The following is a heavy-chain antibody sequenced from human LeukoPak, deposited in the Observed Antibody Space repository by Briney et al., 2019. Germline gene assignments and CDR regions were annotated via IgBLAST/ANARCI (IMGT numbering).Heavy chain of an antibody. CDR3: AREGEAGWLQSGGFDY. Sequence: PGGSLRLSCAASGFTFSSYAMHWVRQAPGKGLEWVAVISYDGSNKYYADSVKGRFTISRDNSKNTLYLQMNSLRAGDTAVYYCAREGEAGWLQSGGFDYWGQGTLVTVSS. J-gene: IGHJ4*02. D-gene: IGHD5-24*01. V-gene: IGHV3-30*01. CDR2: ISYDGSNK. CDR1: GFTFSSYA.